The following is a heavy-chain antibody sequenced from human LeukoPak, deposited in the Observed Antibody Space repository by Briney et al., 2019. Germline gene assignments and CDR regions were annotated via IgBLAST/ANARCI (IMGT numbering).Heavy chain of an antibody. CDR2: LYHSDSV. Sequence: SETLSLTCTVSGYSISNGYYWVWIRQPPGKGLEWIGSLYHSDSVYYNTALKSRVSMSVDTSKNQFSLKLSFATAADTAVYYCARHHDSYYYYYIDVWGSGTTVTVSS. CDR1: GYSISNGYY. D-gene: IGHD1-14*01. V-gene: IGHV4-38-2*02. J-gene: IGHJ6*03. CDR3: ARHHDSYYYYYIDV.